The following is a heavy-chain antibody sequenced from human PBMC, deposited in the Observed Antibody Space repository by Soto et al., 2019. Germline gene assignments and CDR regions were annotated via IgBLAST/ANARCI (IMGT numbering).Heavy chain of an antibody. CDR1: GGTFSSYA. CDR2: IIPIFGTA. D-gene: IGHD3-10*01. J-gene: IGHJ6*02. V-gene: IGHV1-69*13. CDR3: ATRGSGSYYPYYYGMDV. Sequence: AASVKVSCKASGGTFSSYAISWVRQAPGQGLEWMGGIIPIFGTANYAQKFQGRVTITADESTSTAYMELSSLRSEDTAVYYCATRGSGSYYPYYYGMDVWGQGTTVTVSS.